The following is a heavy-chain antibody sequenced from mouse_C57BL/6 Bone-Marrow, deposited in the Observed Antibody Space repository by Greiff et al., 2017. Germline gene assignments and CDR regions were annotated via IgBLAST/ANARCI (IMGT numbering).Heavy chain of an antibody. CDR1: GYTFTSYW. Sequence: QVQLQQPGAELVMPGASVKLSCKASGYTFTSYWMHWVKQRPGQGLEWIGEIDPSDSYTNYTQKFKGKSTLTVDKSSSTAYMQLSSLTSADSAVYDCARDPPSNYYARDYWGQGTSVTVSS. V-gene: IGHV1-69*01. CDR3: ARDPPSNYYARDY. J-gene: IGHJ4*01. D-gene: IGHD2-10*02. CDR2: IDPSDSYT.